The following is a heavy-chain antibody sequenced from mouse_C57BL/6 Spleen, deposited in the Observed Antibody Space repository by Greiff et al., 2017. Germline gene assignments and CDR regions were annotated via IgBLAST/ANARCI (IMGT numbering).Heavy chain of an antibody. CDR3: ARHEGAYYGSSPFAY. V-gene: IGHV1-62-2*01. CDR2: FYPGSGSI. J-gene: IGHJ3*01. Sequence: VHLVESGAELVKPGASVKLSCKASGYTFTEYTIHWVKQRSGQGLEWIGWFYPGSGSIKYNEKFKDKATLTADKSSSTVYMELSRLTSEDSAVYDCARHEGAYYGSSPFAYWGQGTLVTVSA. D-gene: IGHD1-1*01. CDR1: GYTFTEYT.